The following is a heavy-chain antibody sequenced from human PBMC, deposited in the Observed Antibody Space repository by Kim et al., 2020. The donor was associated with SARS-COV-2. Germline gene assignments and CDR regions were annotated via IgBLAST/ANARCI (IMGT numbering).Heavy chain of an antibody. CDR2: INSDESST. CDR3: ARGPYGGTHGGWFDP. CDR1: GFSVSTYW. Sequence: GGSLRLSCAASGFSVSTYWMHWVRQAPGKGLVWVSRINSDESSTTYADSVKGRFTISRDNAKNTLYLQMNSLRAGDTAVYYCARGPYGGTHGGWFDPWGQGTLVTVSS. V-gene: IGHV3-74*01. J-gene: IGHJ5*02. D-gene: IGHD1-26*01.